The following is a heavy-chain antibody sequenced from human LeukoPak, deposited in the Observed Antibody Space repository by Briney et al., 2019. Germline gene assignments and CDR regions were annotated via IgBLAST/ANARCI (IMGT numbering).Heavy chain of an antibody. V-gene: IGHV3-11*01. CDR1: GFTFSDYY. D-gene: IGHD6-13*01. CDR3: ARTSTSWSHR. J-gene: IGHJ4*02. CDR2: ITSSGTTT. Sequence: GGSLRLSCAASGFTFSDYYMSWIRQAPGKGLEWVSYITSSGTTTYYSDSVKGRFTIPRDNAKNSLFLQMNSLGVEDTAVYYCARTSTSWSHRWGQGTLVTVSS.